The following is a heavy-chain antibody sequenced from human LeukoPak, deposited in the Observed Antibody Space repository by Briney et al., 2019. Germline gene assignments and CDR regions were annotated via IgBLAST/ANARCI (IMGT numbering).Heavy chain of an antibody. CDR1: GFTFSGYA. J-gene: IGHJ4*02. CDR3: ARDPAEADC. V-gene: IGHV3-69-1*01. Sequence: KAGGSLRLSCAAPGFTFSGYAMNWVRQAPGKGLEWVSSINGGGNTFYADSVKGRFAISRDNAKNSLYLQMNGLRAEDTAVYYCARDPAEADCWGQGTLVTVSS. CDR2: INGGGNT.